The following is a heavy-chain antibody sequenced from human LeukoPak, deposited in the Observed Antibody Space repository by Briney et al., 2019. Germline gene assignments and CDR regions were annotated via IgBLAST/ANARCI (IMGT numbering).Heavy chain of an antibody. D-gene: IGHD6-19*01. V-gene: IGHV4-4*07. CDR3: ARDAVAGPIWYY. CDR2: IYTSGST. J-gene: IGHJ4*02. CDR1: GGSISSYY. Sequence: PSETLSLTCTVSGGSISSYYWSWIRHPAGKGLEWIGRIYTSGSTNYNPSLKSRFTMPVDTSKDQFPLKLSSLNPPAPAVYYCARDAVAGPIWYYWGQGTLVTVS.